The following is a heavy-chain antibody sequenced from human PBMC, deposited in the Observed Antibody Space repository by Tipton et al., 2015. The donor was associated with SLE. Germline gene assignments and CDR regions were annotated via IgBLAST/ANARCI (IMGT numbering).Heavy chain of an antibody. CDR2: VYYSGST. J-gene: IGHJ4*02. D-gene: IGHD5-18*01. Sequence: TLSLTCTVSGGSISSYYWSWVRQPPGKGLEWIGYVYYSGSTMYNSSLRSRVTMAVDTSKNQFSLRMTSVTAADTAVYYCAKMDTAMVIESWGQGTLVTVSS. CDR3: AKMDTAMVIES. CDR1: GGSISSYY. V-gene: IGHV4-59*08.